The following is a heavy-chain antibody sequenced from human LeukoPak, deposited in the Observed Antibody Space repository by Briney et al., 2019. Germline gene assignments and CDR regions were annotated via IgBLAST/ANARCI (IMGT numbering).Heavy chain of an antibody. J-gene: IGHJ6*03. Sequence: GESLKISCKGSGYSFISYWIGWVRQMPGKGLEWMGIIYPGDSDTRYSPSFQGQVTISADKSISTAYLQWSSLKASDTAMYYCARSRLTIDYYYSYMDVWGKGTTVTVSS. CDR2: IYPGDSDT. CDR3: ARSRLTIDYYYSYMDV. V-gene: IGHV5-51*01. D-gene: IGHD5-24*01. CDR1: GYSFISYW.